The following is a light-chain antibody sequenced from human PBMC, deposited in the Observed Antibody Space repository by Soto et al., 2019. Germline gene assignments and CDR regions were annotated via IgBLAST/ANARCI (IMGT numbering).Light chain of an antibody. V-gene: IGLV1-40*01. CDR2: DNN. Sequence: QSVLTQPPSVSGAPGQRVTISCTGSSSNIGTNWPVHWYQQFPGIAPKLLIYDNNNRPSGVPDRFSGSKSGTSASLAITGLQAEDEAHYYCQSYDNSLSAWVFGGGTQLTVL. CDR3: QSYDNSLSAWV. J-gene: IGLJ3*02. CDR1: SSNIGTNWP.